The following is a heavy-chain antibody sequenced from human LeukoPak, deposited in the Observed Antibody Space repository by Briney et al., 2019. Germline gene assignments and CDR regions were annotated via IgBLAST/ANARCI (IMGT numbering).Heavy chain of an antibody. V-gene: IGHV3-53*01. Sequence: GGSLRLSCAASGFTVSSNYXGWVXQAPGXGLEWVSIIYSGGNTNYADSVKGRFTISRDNSRNTLYLQMNSLRAEDTAVYYCAKVASDSSGWYHFDYWGQGTLVTVSS. CDR3: AKVASDSSGWYHFDY. D-gene: IGHD6-19*01. J-gene: IGHJ4*02. CDR1: GFTVSSNY. CDR2: IYSGGNT.